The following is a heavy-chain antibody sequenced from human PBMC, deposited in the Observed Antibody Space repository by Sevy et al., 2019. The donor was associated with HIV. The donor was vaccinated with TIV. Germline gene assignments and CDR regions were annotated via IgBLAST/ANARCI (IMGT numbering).Heavy chain of an antibody. CDR1: GFNFRSYS. Sequence: GGSLRLSCAASGFNFRSYSINWVRQAPGKGLEWVSSIGSSNSYKYYADSVKGRFTISRDNAKKSLYMQMNSLRAEDTAIYYCAGDYEAFDIWGQGTMVTVSS. CDR2: IGSSNSYK. J-gene: IGHJ3*02. CDR3: AGDYEAFDI. D-gene: IGHD3-3*01. V-gene: IGHV3-21*03.